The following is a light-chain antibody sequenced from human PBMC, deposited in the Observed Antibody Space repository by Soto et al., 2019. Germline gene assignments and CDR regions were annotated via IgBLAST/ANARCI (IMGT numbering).Light chain of an antibody. CDR3: QQYDNLPT. CDR2: DAS. V-gene: IGKV1-33*01. J-gene: IGKJ4*01. CDR1: QDVSDY. Sequence: DIQMTQPPSSLSASVGDRVTITCQASQDVSDYLNWYQQKPGEAPKLLIYDASNLETGVPSRFSGSGSGTDFTFTISSLQPEDIATYYCQQYDNLPTFGGGTKVEIK.